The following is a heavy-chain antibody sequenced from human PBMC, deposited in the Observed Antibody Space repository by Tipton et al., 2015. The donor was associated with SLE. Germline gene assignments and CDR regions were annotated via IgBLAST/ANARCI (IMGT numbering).Heavy chain of an antibody. J-gene: IGHJ4*02. V-gene: IGHV3-23*01. CDR2: ISGSGGST. D-gene: IGHD6-6*01. CDR3: AKGGSSAFDY. CDR1: GGSISSSSYY. Sequence: TLSLTCTVSGGSISSSSYYWSWIRQPPGKGLEWVSAISGSGGSTYYADSVKGRFTISRDNSKNTLYLQMNSLRAEDTAVYYCAKGGSSAFDYWGQGTLVTVSS.